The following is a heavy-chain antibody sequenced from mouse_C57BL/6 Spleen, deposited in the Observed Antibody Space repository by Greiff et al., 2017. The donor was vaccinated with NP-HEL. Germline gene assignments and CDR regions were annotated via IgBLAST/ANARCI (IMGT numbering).Heavy chain of an antibody. D-gene: IGHD2-4*01. CDR3: ARGDDYDGYYFDY. V-gene: IGHV1-82*01. J-gene: IGHJ2*01. CDR1: GYAFSSSW. Sequence: VQLQQSGPELVKPGASVKISCKASGYAFSSSWMNWVKQRPGKGLEWIGRIYPGDGDTNYNGKFKGKATLTADKSSSTAYMQLSSLTSEDSAVYFCARGDDYDGYYFDYWGQGTTLTVSS. CDR2: IYPGDGDT.